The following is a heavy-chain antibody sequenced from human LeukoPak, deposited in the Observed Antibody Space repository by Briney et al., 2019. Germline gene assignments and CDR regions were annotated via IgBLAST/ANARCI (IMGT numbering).Heavy chain of an antibody. CDR1: GFTFSSYG. CDR2: LRYDGTHQ. CDR3: VKDERYRSGRYWDY. V-gene: IGHV3-30*02. Sequence: GGSLRLSCTASGFTFSSYGMHWVRQAPGKGLDWVAFLRYDGTHQYYADSVKGRFTISRDNSKNTLYLQMNSLRVEDTAVYYCVKDERYRSGRYWDYWGQGTLVTVSS. J-gene: IGHJ4*02. D-gene: IGHD6-19*01.